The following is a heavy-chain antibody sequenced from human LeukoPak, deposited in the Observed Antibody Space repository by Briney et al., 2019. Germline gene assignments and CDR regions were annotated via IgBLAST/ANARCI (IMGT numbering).Heavy chain of an antibody. Sequence: GASVKVSCKASGYTFTSYDINWVRQATGQGLEWMGWMNPNSGNTGYAQEFQGRVTMTRNTSISTAYMELTGLRSEDTAMYFCARKGLLGSGKPWFDPWGQGTLVTVSS. CDR1: GYTFTSYD. CDR3: ARKGLLGSGKPWFDP. V-gene: IGHV1-8*01. J-gene: IGHJ5*02. CDR2: MNPNSGNT. D-gene: IGHD2-15*01.